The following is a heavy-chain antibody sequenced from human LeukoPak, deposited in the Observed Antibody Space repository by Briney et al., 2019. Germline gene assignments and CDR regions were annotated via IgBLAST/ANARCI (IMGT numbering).Heavy chain of an antibody. CDR3: ARVGDSGSSWSSF. D-gene: IGHD6-13*01. Sequence: GASVTVSCKASGYTFTSYGISWVRQAPGQGLEWMGWISAYNGNTNYAQKLQGRVTMTTDTSTSTDYMELRSLRSDDTAVYYCARVGDSGSSWSSFWGQGTLVTVSS. J-gene: IGHJ4*02. V-gene: IGHV1-18*01. CDR2: ISAYNGNT. CDR1: GYTFTSYG.